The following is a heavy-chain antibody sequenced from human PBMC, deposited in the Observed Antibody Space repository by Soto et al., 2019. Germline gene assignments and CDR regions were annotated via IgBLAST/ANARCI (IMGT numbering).Heavy chain of an antibody. Sequence: SVKDRFTISRDNSQNTLYLQMNSLRPEDTGVYYCAREVLWSRYFDYWGQGTLVTVSS. J-gene: IGHJ4*02. D-gene: IGHD3-10*01. V-gene: IGHV3-30*01. CDR3: AREVLWSRYFDY.